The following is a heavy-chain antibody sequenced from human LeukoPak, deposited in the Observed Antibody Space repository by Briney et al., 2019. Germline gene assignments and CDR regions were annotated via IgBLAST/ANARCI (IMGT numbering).Heavy chain of an antibody. CDR1: GFSLSSSGMC. CDR2: IDWDDDK. D-gene: IGHD6-19*01. CDR3: ARIKPSSGWYFDDY. Sequence: SGPGLVEPTQTLTLTCTFSGFSLSSSGMCVSWIRQPPGKALEWLARIDWDDDKYYSTSLKTRLTISKDTSKNQVVLTMTNMDPVDTATYYCARIKPSSGWYFDDYWGQGILVTVSS. V-gene: IGHV2-70*11. J-gene: IGHJ4*02.